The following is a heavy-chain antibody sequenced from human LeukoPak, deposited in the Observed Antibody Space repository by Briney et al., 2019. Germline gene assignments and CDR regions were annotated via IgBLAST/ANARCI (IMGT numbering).Heavy chain of an antibody. V-gene: IGHV1-8*01. CDR2: MNPTSGRT. CDR3: ARLSETLYYYGLGGYYYLGY. J-gene: IGHJ4*02. CDR1: RYTFTSYD. Sequence: ASVKVSCKASRYTFTSYDINWVREAAGQGLEWMGWMNPTSGRTGYAQNFQGRVPMTSDASIVTAYMELSNLRSEDTAVYYCARLSETLYYYGLGGYYYLGYWGQGTPVTVSS. D-gene: IGHD3-10*01.